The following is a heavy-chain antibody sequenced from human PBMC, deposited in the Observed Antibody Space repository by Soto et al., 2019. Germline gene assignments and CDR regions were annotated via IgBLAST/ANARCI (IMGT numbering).Heavy chain of an antibody. Sequence: QVQLVQSGAEVKKPGASVTVSCRASGDTFTGYYMHWVRQAPGQGLEWMGWINPNSGVTKYAQKFQGSVTMTRDTSIRTVYMELSRLRSDDTAVYYCARESGGATATLDYYYFYMDVWGTGTTVTVSS. V-gene: IGHV1-2*04. CDR1: GDTFTGYY. J-gene: IGHJ6*03. CDR2: INPNSGVT. CDR3: ARESGGATATLDYYYFYMDV. D-gene: IGHD5-12*01.